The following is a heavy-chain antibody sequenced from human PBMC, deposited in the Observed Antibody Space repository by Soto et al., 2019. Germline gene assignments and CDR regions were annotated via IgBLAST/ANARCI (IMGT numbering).Heavy chain of an antibody. J-gene: IGHJ4*02. CDR1: GFTFSGSA. Sequence: EVQLVESGGGLVQPGGSLKLSCAASGFTFSGSAMHWVRQASGKGLEWVGRIRSKANSYATAYAASVKGRFTISRDDSKNTAYLQMNSLKTEDTAGYYCTRSRDVVPATDYWGQGTLVTGSS. CDR2: IRSKANSYAT. CDR3: TRSRDVVPATDY. D-gene: IGHD2-2*01. V-gene: IGHV3-73*02.